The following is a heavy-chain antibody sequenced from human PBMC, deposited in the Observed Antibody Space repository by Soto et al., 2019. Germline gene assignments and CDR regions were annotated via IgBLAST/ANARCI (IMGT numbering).Heavy chain of an antibody. J-gene: IGHJ5*02. V-gene: IGHV5-51*01. D-gene: IGHD6-19*01. Sequence: GESLKISCKGSGYSFTSYWIGWVRQMPGKGLEWMGIIYPGDSDTRYSPSFQGQVTISADKSISTAYLQWSSLKASDTAMYYCARRAVAGILELENWFDPWGQGTLVTVSS. CDR3: ARRAVAGILELENWFDP. CDR1: GYSFTSYW. CDR2: IYPGDSDT.